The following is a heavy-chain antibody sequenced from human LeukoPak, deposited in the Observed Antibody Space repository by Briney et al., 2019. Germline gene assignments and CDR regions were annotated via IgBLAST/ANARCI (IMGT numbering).Heavy chain of an antibody. V-gene: IGHV3-43*01. CDR2: TSWVVEYT. CDR3: ARERVGRDFFDY. J-gene: IGHJ4*02. Sequence: GGSLRLSCAASGFIFVDYTMHWARHTPGKGLEWVSVTSWVVEYTYYADSVKGRFPVSRDKRRNFLYLRMNSLTTEDTALYYCARERVGRDFFDYWGQGTLVTVSS. CDR1: GFIFVDYT. D-gene: IGHD1-26*01.